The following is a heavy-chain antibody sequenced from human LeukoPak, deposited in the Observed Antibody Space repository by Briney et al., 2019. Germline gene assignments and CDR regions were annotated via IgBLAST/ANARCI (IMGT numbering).Heavy chain of an antibody. CDR2: ITSNSGGT. J-gene: IGHJ4*02. CDR1: ANSFSDHS. Sequence: EASVKVSCKASANSFSDHSIHWVRQAPGQGLEWMGRITSNSGGTRYAQKFQDRVTMTRDTSITTAYMEISGLTSDDTAVYYCARHSSGWHLDFWGQGSLVTVSS. D-gene: IGHD6-19*01. V-gene: IGHV1-2*06. CDR3: ARHSSGWHLDF.